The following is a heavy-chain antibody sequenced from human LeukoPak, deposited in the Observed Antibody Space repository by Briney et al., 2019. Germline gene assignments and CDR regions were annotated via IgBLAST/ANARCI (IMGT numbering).Heavy chain of an antibody. CDR2: IIPIFGTA. V-gene: IGHV1-69*13. Sequence: GASVKVSCKASGGTFSSYAISWVRQAPGQGLEWMGGIIPIFGTANYAQKFQGRVTITADESTSTAYMGLNSLRAEDTAVYYCARRAGAYSHPYDYWGQGTLVTVSP. J-gene: IGHJ4*02. CDR1: GGTFSSYA. D-gene: IGHD4/OR15-4a*01. CDR3: ARRAGAYSHPYDY.